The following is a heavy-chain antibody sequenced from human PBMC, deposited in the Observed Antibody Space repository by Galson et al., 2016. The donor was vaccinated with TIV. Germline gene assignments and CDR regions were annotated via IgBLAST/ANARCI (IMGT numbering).Heavy chain of an antibody. CDR2: MNPHSGST. J-gene: IGHJ6*02. CDR1: GYSFLSFD. CDR3: ARPSHGSAYYGVDV. V-gene: IGHV1-8*01. D-gene: IGHD6-6*01. Sequence: SVKVSCKASGYSFLSFDINWVRQAAGQGLEWMGWMNPHSGSTVSAQKFQGRVTMTRNLSISTAYMELSSLTSWDTAIYYCARPSHGSAYYGVDVWGQVTTVTVS.